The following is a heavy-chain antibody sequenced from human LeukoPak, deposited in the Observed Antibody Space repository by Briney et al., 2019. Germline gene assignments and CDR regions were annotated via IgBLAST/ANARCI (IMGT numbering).Heavy chain of an antibody. J-gene: IGHJ4*02. V-gene: IGHV3-21*01. CDR1: GFTFSSYS. CDR3: ARDYPSGYRFGY. Sequence: GGSLRLSCAASGFTFSSYSMNWVRQAPGKGLEWVSSISSSSSYIYYADSVKGRFTISRDNAKNSLYLQMNSLRAEDTAVYYCARDYPSGYRFGYWGKGTLVTVSS. CDR2: ISSSSSYI. D-gene: IGHD5-12*01.